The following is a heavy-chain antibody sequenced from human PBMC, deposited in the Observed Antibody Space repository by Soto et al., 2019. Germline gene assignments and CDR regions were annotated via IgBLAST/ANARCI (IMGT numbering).Heavy chain of an antibody. V-gene: IGHV4-34*01. Sequence: QVQLQQWGAGLLKPSETLSLTCAVYGGSFSGYYWSWIRQPPGKGLEWIGEINHSGSTNYNPSLKRRVTISVDTSKHQFSLKLSSVTAADTAVYYCEREGYCSSPSCLDYWGQGTLVTVSS. J-gene: IGHJ4*02. CDR1: GGSFSGYY. CDR2: INHSGST. D-gene: IGHD2-2*01. CDR3: EREGYCSSPSCLDY.